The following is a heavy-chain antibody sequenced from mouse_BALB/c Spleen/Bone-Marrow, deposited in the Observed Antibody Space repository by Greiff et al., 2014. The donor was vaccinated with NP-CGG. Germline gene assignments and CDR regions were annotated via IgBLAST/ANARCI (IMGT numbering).Heavy chain of an antibody. CDR3: ARDSLYYYGSSYGYCDV. Sequence: DVQLVESGGGLMKPGGSLKLSCAASGFTFSDYYMYWVRQTPEKRLEWVATISNGGSYTYYPDSVKGRFTISRDNAKNNLYLQMSSLKSEDTAMYYCARDSLYYYGSSYGYCDVWGAGTTVTVSS. CDR1: GFTFSDYY. D-gene: IGHD1-1*01. CDR2: ISNGGSYT. J-gene: IGHJ1*01. V-gene: IGHV5-4*02.